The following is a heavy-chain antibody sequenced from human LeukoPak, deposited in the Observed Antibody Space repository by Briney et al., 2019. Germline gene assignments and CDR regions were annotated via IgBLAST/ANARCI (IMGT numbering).Heavy chain of an antibody. Sequence: ASVKVSCTASGYTFTSYYMHWVRQAPGQGLEWMGIINPSGGSTSYAHKYQGKVTITMDTATSTVNMELSSLRPEYTAVYYCARGEYDILTGYYNYFDYWGQGTLVTVSS. J-gene: IGHJ4*02. CDR2: INPSGGST. V-gene: IGHV1-46*01. D-gene: IGHD3-9*01. CDR3: ARGEYDILTGYYNYFDY. CDR1: GYTFTSYY.